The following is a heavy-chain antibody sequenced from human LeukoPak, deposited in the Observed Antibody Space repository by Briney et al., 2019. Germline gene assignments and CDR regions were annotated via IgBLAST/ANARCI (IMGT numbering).Heavy chain of an antibody. CDR1: GFTFSSYS. J-gene: IGHJ4*02. CDR2: ISSSSTI. V-gene: IGHV3-48*04. CDR3: ARLHYDFVWGIFDY. Sequence: GGSLRLSCAASGFTFSSYSMNWVRQAPGKGLEWVSYISSSSTIYYADSVKGRFTISRDNAKNSLYLQMNSLRAEDTAVYYCARLHYDFVWGIFDYWGQGTLVTVSS. D-gene: IGHD3-16*01.